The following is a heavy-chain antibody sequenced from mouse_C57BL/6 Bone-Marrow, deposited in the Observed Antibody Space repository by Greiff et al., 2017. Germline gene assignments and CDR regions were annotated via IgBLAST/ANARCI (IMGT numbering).Heavy chain of an antibody. J-gene: IGHJ3*01. CDR1: GFNIKDYY. CDR2: IDPEDGDT. Sequence: VQLQQSGAELVRPGASVKLSCTASGFNIKDYYMHWVKQRPEQGLEWIGRIDPEDGDTEYAPKFQGKATMTADTSSNTAYLQLSSLTSEDTAVYYCTTEPPMTTVVDFAYWGQGTLVTVSA. V-gene: IGHV14-1*01. D-gene: IGHD1-1*01. CDR3: TTEPPMTTVVDFAY.